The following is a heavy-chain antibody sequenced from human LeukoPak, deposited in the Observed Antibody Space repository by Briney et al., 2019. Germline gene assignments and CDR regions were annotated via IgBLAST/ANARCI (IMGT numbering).Heavy chain of an antibody. CDR2: VYYSGST. J-gene: IGHJ3*02. Sequence: SETLSLTCTVSGGSISSYYWSWIRQPPGRGLEWIGYVYYSGSTNYNPSLKSRVTISVDTSKNQFSLKLSSVTAADTAVYYCARESAGGDAFDTWGQGTMVTVSS. D-gene: IGHD3-16*01. CDR1: GGSISSYY. V-gene: IGHV4-59*01. CDR3: ARESAGGDAFDT.